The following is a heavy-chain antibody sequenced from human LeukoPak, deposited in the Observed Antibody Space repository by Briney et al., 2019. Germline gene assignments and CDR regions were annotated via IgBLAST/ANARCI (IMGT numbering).Heavy chain of an antibody. CDR3: ARVPYSSGWTFDY. V-gene: IGHV3-7*03. CDR2: IKEDGGEK. CDR1: GFTFSRFW. D-gene: IGHD6-19*01. J-gene: IGHJ4*02. Sequence: PGGSLRLSCAASGFTFSRFWMHWVRQAPGKGLEWVANIKEDGGEKYYVDSVKGRFTISRDNAKNSLYLQMNSLRAEDTAVYYCARVPYSSGWTFDYWGQGTLVTVSS.